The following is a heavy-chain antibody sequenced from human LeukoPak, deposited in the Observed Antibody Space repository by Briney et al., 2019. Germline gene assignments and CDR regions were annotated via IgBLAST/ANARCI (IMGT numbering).Heavy chain of an antibody. V-gene: IGHV4-59*01. J-gene: IGHJ3*02. D-gene: IGHD3-22*01. CDR3: ARLDSSGYYVWHAFDI. CDR2: IYYSGST. Sequence: SKTLSLTCTVSGGSISSYYWSWIRQPPGKGLEWIGYIYYSGSTNYNPSLKSRVTISVDTSKNQFSLKLSSVTAADTAVYYCARLDSSGYYVWHAFDIWGQGTMVTVSS. CDR1: GGSISSYY.